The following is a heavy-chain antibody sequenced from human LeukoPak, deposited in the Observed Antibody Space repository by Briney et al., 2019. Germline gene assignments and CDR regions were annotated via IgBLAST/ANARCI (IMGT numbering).Heavy chain of an antibody. V-gene: IGHV5-51*01. Sequence: GESLKISCKGSGYSFTSYWIGWVRQMPGKVLEWMGIIYPGDSDTRYSPSFQGQVTISADKSISTAYLQWSSLKASDTAMYYCARLATPSVDTVSWFDPWWQGTLVTVSS. CDR1: GYSFTSYW. J-gene: IGHJ5*02. CDR3: ARLATPSVDTVSWFDP. D-gene: IGHD5-18*01. CDR2: IYPGDSDT.